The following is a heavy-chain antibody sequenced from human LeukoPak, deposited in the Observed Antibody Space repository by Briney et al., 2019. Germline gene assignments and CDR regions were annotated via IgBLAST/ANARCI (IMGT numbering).Heavy chain of an antibody. J-gene: IGHJ6*02. CDR3: AKDSNYYGSGSYYEKYYYYGMDV. CDR1: GFTFSSYG. Sequence: GRSLRLSCAASGFTFSSYGMHWVRQAPGKGLEWVAVISYDGSNKYYADSVKGRFTISRDNSKNTLYLQMNSLRAEDTAVYYCAKDSNYYGSGSYYEKYYYYGMDVWGQGTTVTVSS. D-gene: IGHD3-10*01. CDR2: ISYDGSNK. V-gene: IGHV3-30*18.